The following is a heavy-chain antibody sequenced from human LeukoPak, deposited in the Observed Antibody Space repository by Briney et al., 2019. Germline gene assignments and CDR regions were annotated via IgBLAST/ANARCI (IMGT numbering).Heavy chain of an antibody. CDR2: IYYSGST. CDR3: ARGLWRRWLN. CDR1: GGSISSYF. D-gene: IGHD4-23*01. J-gene: IGHJ4*02. V-gene: IGHV4-59*01. Sequence: PSEALSLTCTVSGGSISSYFWSWLRQPPGKGLEWIGYIYYSGSTNYNPSLKSRVTISVDTSKNQFSLKLSSVTAADTAVYYCARGLWRRWLNWGQGTLVTVSS.